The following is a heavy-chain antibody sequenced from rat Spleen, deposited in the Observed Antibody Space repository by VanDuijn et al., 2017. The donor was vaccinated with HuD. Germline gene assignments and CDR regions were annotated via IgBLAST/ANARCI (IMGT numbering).Heavy chain of an antibody. CDR1: GFTFSDYY. CDR3: TRSKGYPGVPFDY. J-gene: IGHJ2*01. D-gene: IGHD1-4*01. Sequence: EVQLAESGGGLVQPGRSLKLSCAASGFTFSDYYMAWVRQAPTKGLEWVASISYDGDNTYYRDSVKGRFTISRDNAKSGLYLQMDSLRSEDTAIYYCTRSKGYPGVPFDYWGQGVMVTVSS. V-gene: IGHV5-20*01. CDR2: ISYDGDNT.